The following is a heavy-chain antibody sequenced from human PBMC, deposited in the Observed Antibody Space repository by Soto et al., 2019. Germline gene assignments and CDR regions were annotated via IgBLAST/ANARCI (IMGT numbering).Heavy chain of an antibody. Sequence: ASVKVSCKASGYTFTSYDINWVRQATGQGLEWMGWMNPNSGNTGYAQKFQGRVTMTRNTSISTAYMELSSLRSEDTAVYYCVRGDGSGTWPYYYYYMDVWGKGTTVTVSS. CDR3: VRGDGSGTWPYYYYYMDV. CDR2: MNPNSGNT. V-gene: IGHV1-8*01. CDR1: GYTFTSYD. D-gene: IGHD3-10*01. J-gene: IGHJ6*03.